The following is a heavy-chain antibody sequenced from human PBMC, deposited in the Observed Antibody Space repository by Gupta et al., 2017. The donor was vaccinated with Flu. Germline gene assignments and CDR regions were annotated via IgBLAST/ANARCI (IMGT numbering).Heavy chain of an antibody. CDR3: AKDMGGDYPYFDY. CDR1: GFTFDDYA. CDR2: ISWNSGSI. D-gene: IGHD4-17*01. V-gene: IGHV3-9*01. Sequence: EVQLVESGGGLVQPGRSLRLSCAASGFTFDDYAMHWVRQAPGKGLEWVSGISWNSGSIGYADSVKGRFTISRDNAKNSLYLQMNSLRAEDTALYYCAKDMGGDYPYFDYWGQGTLVTVSS. J-gene: IGHJ4*02.